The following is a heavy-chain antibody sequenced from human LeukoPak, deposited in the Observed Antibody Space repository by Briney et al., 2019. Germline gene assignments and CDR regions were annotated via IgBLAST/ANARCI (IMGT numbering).Heavy chain of an antibody. CDR2: IYYSGST. CDR1: GGSISSSSYY. J-gene: IGHJ5*02. Sequence: SETLSLTCTVSGGSISSSSYYWGWIRQPPGKGLEWIASIYYSGSTYYNPSLKSRVTISVDTSKNQFSLKLSSVTAADTAVYYCARHRHSIAARVPTGWFDPWGQGTLVTVSS. CDR3: ARHRHSIAARVPTGWFDP. V-gene: IGHV4-39*01. D-gene: IGHD6-6*01.